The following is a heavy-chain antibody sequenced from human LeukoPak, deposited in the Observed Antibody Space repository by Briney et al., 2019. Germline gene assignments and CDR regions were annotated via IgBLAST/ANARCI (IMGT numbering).Heavy chain of an antibody. D-gene: IGHD3-10*01. CDR3: ARVSGTYYFDRHAFDI. Sequence: PLGTLSLTCAVSGGSISSYYWSWIRQPAGKGLEWIGRIYTSGSTYYTPSLTSRVTTSAATSKNQFPLQLTSVTAAAPAVYSCARVSGTYYFDRHAFDIWGQGTMVTVSS. V-gene: IGHV4-4*07. CDR1: GGSISSYY. CDR2: IYTSGST. J-gene: IGHJ3*02.